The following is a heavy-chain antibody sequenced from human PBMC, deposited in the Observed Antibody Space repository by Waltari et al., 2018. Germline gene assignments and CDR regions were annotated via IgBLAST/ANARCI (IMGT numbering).Heavy chain of an antibody. Sequence: QLQESGPGLVKPSAPLPPTCRVSGFSLTRSYWAWIRQPPGKGLEWIGSVFHTGRPSYNPSLKSRVTISVDSSKNQFTLRLTAVTAADTAVYYCAGEKARYGFDVWGQGTTVTVSS. CDR3: AGEKARYGFDV. J-gene: IGHJ6*02. CDR2: VFHTGRP. V-gene: IGHV4-38-2*02. CDR1: GFSLTRSY.